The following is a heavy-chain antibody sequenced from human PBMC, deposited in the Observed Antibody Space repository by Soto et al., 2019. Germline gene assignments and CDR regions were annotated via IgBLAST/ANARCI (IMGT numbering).Heavy chain of an antibody. CDR1: GFTFSSHS. V-gene: IGHV3-48*04. J-gene: IGHJ4*02. D-gene: IGHD2-8*01. Sequence: PGGSLRLSCAASGFTFSSHSMSWIRQAPGKGLEWVSYISSRSSTIFYADSVKGRFTISRDNVKNSLYLQMNSLRAEDTAVYYCASGTNGAFFVYWGQGILVTVSS. CDR2: ISSRSSTI. CDR3: ASGTNGAFFVY.